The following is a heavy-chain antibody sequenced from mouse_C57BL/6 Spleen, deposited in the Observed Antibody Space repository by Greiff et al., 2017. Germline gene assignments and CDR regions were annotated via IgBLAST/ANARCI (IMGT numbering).Heavy chain of an antibody. CDR1: GYTFTSYW. J-gene: IGHJ2*01. D-gene: IGHD3-3*01. CDR3: ARKGRGRSYFDY. CDR2: IDPSDSYT. Sequence: VQLQQPGAELVKPGASVKLSCKASGYTFTSYWMQWVKQRPGQGLEWIGEIDPSDSYTNYNQKFKGKAKLTVDTSYSTAYMQLSSLTSEDSAVYYCARKGRGRSYFDYWGQGTTLTVSS. V-gene: IGHV1-50*01.